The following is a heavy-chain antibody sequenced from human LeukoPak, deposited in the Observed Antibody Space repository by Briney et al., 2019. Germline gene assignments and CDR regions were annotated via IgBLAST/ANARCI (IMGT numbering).Heavy chain of an antibody. V-gene: IGHV3-23*01. Sequence: GGSLRLSCAASGFTFSSYAMSWVGQAPGKGLEWVSAISGSGGSTYYADSVKGRLTISRDNSKNTLYLQMNSLRAEDTAVYYCAKASIVVVVAATGGSIDYWGQGTLVTVSS. CDR1: GFTFSSYA. CDR3: AKASIVVVVAATGGSIDY. J-gene: IGHJ4*02. CDR2: ISGSGGST. D-gene: IGHD2-15*01.